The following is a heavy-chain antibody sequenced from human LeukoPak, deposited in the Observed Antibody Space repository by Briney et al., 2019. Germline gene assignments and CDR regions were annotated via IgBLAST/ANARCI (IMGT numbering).Heavy chain of an antibody. CDR3: ARGGSPSDH. V-gene: IGHV3-74*01. D-gene: IGHD3-16*01. Sequence: GSLRLSCAASGFTFSSYWMHWVRQSPGKGLVWVSRIHLDGRTTNYADSVKGRFTVSRDNAKNILYLQMDSLRPDDTAVYYCARGGSPSDHWGQGTLVTVSS. CDR2: IHLDGRTT. J-gene: IGHJ4*02. CDR1: GFTFSSYW.